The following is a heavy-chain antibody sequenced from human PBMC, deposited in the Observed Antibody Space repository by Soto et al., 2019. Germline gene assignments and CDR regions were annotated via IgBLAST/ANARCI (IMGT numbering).Heavy chain of an antibody. J-gene: IGHJ4*02. D-gene: IGHD4-17*01. CDR2: IYSGGST. Sequence: PWGSLRLSCAASGFTVSSNYMSWVRQAPGKGLEWVSVIYSGGSTYYADSVKGRFTISRDNSKNTLYLQMNSLRAEDTVVYYCAREAYGGTVAYWGQGTLVTVSS. CDR3: AREAYGGTVAY. V-gene: IGHV3-53*01. CDR1: GFTVSSNY.